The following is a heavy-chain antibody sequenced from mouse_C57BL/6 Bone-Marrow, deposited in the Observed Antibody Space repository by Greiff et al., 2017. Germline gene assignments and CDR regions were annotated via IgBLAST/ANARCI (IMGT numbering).Heavy chain of an antibody. CDR1: GYSFTDYN. CDR3: ARGYDYDYAMDY. CDR2: INTKYGTT. J-gene: IGHJ4*01. V-gene: IGHV1-39*01. Sequence: EVQLQQSGPELVKPGASVKISCKASGYSFTDYNMNWVNQSNGKSLEWIGVINTKYGTTSYNQKFKGKATLTVDQSSCTAYMQLNSLTSEDSAVYYCARGYDYDYAMDYWGQGTSVTVSS. D-gene: IGHD2-4*01.